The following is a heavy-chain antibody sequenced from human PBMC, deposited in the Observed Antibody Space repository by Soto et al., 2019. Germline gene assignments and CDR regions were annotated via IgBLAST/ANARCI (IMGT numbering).Heavy chain of an antibody. CDR1: GGSVSSGSYY. J-gene: IGHJ5*02. D-gene: IGHD6-13*01. CDR2: IYYSGST. CDR3: ARAAGRGGWFDP. Sequence: QVQLQESGPGLVKPSETLSLTCTVSGGSVSSGSYYWSWIRQPPGKGLEWIGYIYYSGSTNYNPPRKSRVTISVDTSKNQFSLKLSAVTAADTAVYYCARAAGRGGWFDPWGQGTLVTVSS. V-gene: IGHV4-61*01.